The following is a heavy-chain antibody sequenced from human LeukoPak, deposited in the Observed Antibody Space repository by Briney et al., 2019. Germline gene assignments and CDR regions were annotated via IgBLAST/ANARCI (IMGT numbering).Heavy chain of an antibody. V-gene: IGHV1-2*06. CDR3: ARGFGIAVAGI. CDR2: INAKSGDT. CDR1: GYTFTDYY. D-gene: IGHD6-19*01. Sequence: ASVKVSCKASGYTFTDYYVHWVRQAPGQGLEWMGRINAKSGDTNAAQRFQGRVTMTRVTSITTAYLELSRLRSDDTAVYYCARGFGIAVAGIWGQGTLVTVSS. J-gene: IGHJ4*02.